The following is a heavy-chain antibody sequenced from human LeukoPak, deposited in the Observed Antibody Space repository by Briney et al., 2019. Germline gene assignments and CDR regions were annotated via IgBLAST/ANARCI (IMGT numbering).Heavy chain of an antibody. CDR2: ISTSSSYI. D-gene: IGHD5-24*01. J-gene: IGHJ4*02. CDR3: ARVGEKAFHLWPEIDY. CDR1: GFTFSSYS. Sequence: GSLRPSCAASGFTFSSYSMSWVRQAPGKGLEWVSSISTSSSYIYYADSVKGRFTISRDNAKNSLYLQMSSLRAEDTAVYYCARVGEKAFHLWPEIDYWGQGTLVTVS. V-gene: IGHV3-21*01.